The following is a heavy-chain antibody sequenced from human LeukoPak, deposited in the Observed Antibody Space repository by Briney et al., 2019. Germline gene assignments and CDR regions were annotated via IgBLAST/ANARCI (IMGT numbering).Heavy chain of an antibody. CDR3: ARGAYDSSGYRFDY. J-gene: IGHJ4*02. D-gene: IGHD3-22*01. CDR1: GGTFSSYA. V-gene: IGHV1-69*04. Sequence: SVKVSCKASGGTFSSYAISWVRQAPGQGLEWMGRIIPIFGIAYYAQKFQGRVTITADKSTSTAYMELSSLRSEDTAVYYCARGAYDSSGYRFDYWGQGTLVTVSS. CDR2: IIPIFGIA.